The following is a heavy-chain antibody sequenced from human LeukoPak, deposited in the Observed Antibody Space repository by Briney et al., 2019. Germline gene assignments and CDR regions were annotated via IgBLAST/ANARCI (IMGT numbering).Heavy chain of an antibody. CDR3: AKAGGIVGATSFDP. J-gene: IGHJ5*02. D-gene: IGHD1-26*01. Sequence: PGGSLRLSCAASGFTFSSYAMTWVRQAPGKGLEWVSVIYSGGSTYYADSVKGRFTISRDNSKNTLYLQMNSLRAEDTAVYYCAKAGGIVGATSFDPWGQGTLVTVSS. V-gene: IGHV3-66*01. CDR2: IYSGGST. CDR1: GFTFSSYA.